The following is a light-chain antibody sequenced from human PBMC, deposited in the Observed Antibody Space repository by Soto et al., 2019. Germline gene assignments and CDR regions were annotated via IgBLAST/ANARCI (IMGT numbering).Light chain of an antibody. V-gene: IGLV2-14*01. CDR1: SSDIGRYNF. CDR2: EVT. CDR3: SSYTSVTTFVV. Sequence: QSALTQPASVSGSPGQSFTISCTGTSSDIGRYNFVSCYQQHPDKAPKLLVYEVTNRPSGVSNRFSGSKSGNTASLTIYGLQTEDEADYYCSSYTSVTTFVVFGTGTKLTVL. J-gene: IGLJ1*01.